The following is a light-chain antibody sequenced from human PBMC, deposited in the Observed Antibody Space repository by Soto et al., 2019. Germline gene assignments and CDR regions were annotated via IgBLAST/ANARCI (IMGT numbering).Light chain of an antibody. V-gene: IGKV1-5*01. CDR1: QSISSG. CDR3: QQYNSYSLT. Sequence: DIQMTQSPSTLSASVGDRVTITCLASQSISSGWAWYRQKPGKAPKLLIYDAYSLESGVPSRFSGSGSGKEFTLTISSLQTDDFATYYCQQYNSYSLTFGGGTKVEIK. CDR2: DAY. J-gene: IGKJ4*01.